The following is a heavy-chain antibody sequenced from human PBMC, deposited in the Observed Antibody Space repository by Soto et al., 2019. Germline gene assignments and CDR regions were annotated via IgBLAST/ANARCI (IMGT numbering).Heavy chain of an antibody. CDR2: ISYDGSHK. J-gene: IGHJ5*01. CDR1: GFTFRNYG. D-gene: IGHD3-10*01. Sequence: PGESLKISCVASGFTFRNYGIHWVRQAPGKGLEWVAVISYDGSHKYYADSVKGRFSISRDSSKNTVYLQMNSLRADDTDVYYYATVVKSMGRGVIIIWFDYWGQGTLVTVSS. CDR3: ATVVKSMGRGVIIIWFDY. V-gene: IGHV3-30*03.